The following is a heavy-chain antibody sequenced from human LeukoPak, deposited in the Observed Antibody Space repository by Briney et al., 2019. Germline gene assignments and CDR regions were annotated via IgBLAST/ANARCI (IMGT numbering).Heavy chain of an antibody. V-gene: IGHV1-69*04. Sequence: ASVKVPCKASGGTFSSYAISWVRQAPGQGLEWMGRIIPILGIANYAQKFQGRVTITADKSTSTAYMELSSLRSEDTAVYYCARDAFKRSSDSNYYYGMDVWGQGTTVTVSS. CDR2: IIPILGIA. CDR1: GGTFSSYA. CDR3: ARDAFKRSSDSNYYYGMDV. J-gene: IGHJ6*02. D-gene: IGHD3-10*01.